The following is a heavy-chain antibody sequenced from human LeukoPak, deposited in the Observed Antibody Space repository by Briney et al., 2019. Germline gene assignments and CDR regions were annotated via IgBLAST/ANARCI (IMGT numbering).Heavy chain of an antibody. CDR3: AKDWEGRGVIIGDAFDI. CDR1: GFTFSDYY. V-gene: IGHV3-11*01. Sequence: GGSLRLSCAASGFTFSDYYMSWIRQAPGKGLEWVSYISSSGSTIYYADSVKGRFTISRDNSKNTLYLQMNSLRAEDTAVYYCAKDWEGRGVIIGDAFDIWGQGTMVTVSS. J-gene: IGHJ3*02. CDR2: ISSSGSTI. D-gene: IGHD3-10*01.